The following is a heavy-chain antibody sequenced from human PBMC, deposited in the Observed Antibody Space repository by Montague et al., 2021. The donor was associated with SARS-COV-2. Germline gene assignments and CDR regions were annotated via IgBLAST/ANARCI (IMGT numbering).Heavy chain of an antibody. CDR2: IKPDASGQ. CDR1: GFTFSNYW. Sequence: SLRLSCAASGFTFSNYWMNWARQAPGKGLEWVARIKPDASGQNYVDSVKGRFTISRDNAKKSLSLQMNSLRVDDTAVHYCARTPFSSGSFWGQGTLVTVSS. V-gene: IGHV3-7*01. J-gene: IGHJ4*02. D-gene: IGHD3-10*01. CDR3: ARTPFSSGSF.